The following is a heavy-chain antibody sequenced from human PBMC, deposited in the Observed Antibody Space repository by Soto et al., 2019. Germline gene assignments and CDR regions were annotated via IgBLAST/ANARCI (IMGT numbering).Heavy chain of an antibody. CDR1: ADTFTSYY. CDR3: ARDLRINYYGSGSYYTTSYYYGMDV. V-gene: IGHV1-2*02. Sequence: ASVKVSCKAPADTFTSYYMHWVRQAPGQGLEWMGWINPNSGGTNYAQKFQGRVTMTRDTSISTAYMELSRLRSDDTAVYYCARDLRINYYGSGSYYTTSYYYGMDVWGQGTTVTVSS. CDR2: INPNSGGT. J-gene: IGHJ6*02. D-gene: IGHD3-10*01.